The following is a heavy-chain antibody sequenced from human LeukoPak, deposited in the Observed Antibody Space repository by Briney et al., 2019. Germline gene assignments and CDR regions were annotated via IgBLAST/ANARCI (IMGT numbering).Heavy chain of an antibody. V-gene: IGHV4-39*07. CDR1: GGSISSSSYF. J-gene: IGHJ3*02. CDR3: ARDRIYYDTSGLNAFDI. Sequence: SETLSLTCTVSGGSISSSSYFWGWIRQPPGKGLEWIGSIDFSGTTFYNPSLKSRVTVSVDTSKNQFSLKLSYVTAADTAVYYCARDRIYYDTSGLNAFDIWGQGTMVTVSS. CDR2: IDFSGTT. D-gene: IGHD3-22*01.